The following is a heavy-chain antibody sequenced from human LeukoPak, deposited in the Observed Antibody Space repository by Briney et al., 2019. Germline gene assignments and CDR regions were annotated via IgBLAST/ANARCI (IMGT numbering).Heavy chain of an antibody. D-gene: IGHD3-22*01. V-gene: IGHV4-34*01. CDR1: GGSFSGYY. CDR2: IYYSGST. Sequence: PSETLSLTCAVYGGSFSGYYWSWIRQPPGKGLEWIGYIYYSGSTYYNPSLKSRVTISVDTSKNQFSLKLSSVTAADTAVYYCASPEPNDSSGYYFHYWGQGTLVTVSS. CDR3: ASPEPNDSSGYYFHY. J-gene: IGHJ4*02.